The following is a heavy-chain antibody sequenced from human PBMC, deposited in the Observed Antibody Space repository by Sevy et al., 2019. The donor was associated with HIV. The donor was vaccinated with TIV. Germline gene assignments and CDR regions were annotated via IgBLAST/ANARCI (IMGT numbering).Heavy chain of an antibody. V-gene: IGHV3-21*01. CDR1: GFTFSIYG. CDR2: IISSSNDI. J-gene: IGHJ4*02. CDR3: ARKMELLVPDY. D-gene: IGHD1-7*01. Sequence: GGSLRLSCAASGFTFSIYGMHWVRQAPGKGLQWVSCIISSSNDIDYADSLKGRFTISRDNAKNSLYLQMNSLRAEDTAVYYCARKMELLVPDYWGQGTLVTVS.